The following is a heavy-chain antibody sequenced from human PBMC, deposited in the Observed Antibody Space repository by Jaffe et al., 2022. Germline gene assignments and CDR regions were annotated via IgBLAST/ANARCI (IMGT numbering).Heavy chain of an antibody. D-gene: IGHD2-15*01. CDR1: GFTFDDYG. V-gene: IGHV3-20*01. Sequence: EVQLVESGGGVVRPGGSLRLSCAASGFTFDDYGMSWVRQAPGKGLEWVSGINWNGGSTGYADSVKGRFTISRDNAKNSLYLQMNSLRAEDTALYHCARDRGYCSGGSCYAWFDPWGQGTLVTVSS. CDR3: ARDRGYCSGGSCYAWFDP. J-gene: IGHJ5*02. CDR2: INWNGGST.